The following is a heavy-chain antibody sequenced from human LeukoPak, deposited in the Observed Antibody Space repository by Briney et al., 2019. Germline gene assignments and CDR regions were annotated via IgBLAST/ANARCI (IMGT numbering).Heavy chain of an antibody. CDR1: GFTFSSYD. V-gene: IGHV3-48*03. CDR2: ISSSGSTI. CDR3: ARDSGYGFEYYFDY. Sequence: GGSPRLSCAASGFTFSSYDMNWVRQAPGKGLEWASYISSSGSTIYYADSVKGRFTISRDNAKNSLYLQMYSLRAEDTAVYYCARDSGYGFEYYFDYWGQGTLVTVSS. D-gene: IGHD5-12*01. J-gene: IGHJ4*02.